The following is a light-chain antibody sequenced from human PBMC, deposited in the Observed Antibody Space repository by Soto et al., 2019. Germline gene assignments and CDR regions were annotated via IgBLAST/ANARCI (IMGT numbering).Light chain of an antibody. V-gene: IGKV3-20*01. CDR1: HSVSSSY. CDR3: QQYGYSLFT. J-gene: IGKJ3*01. Sequence: EIVLTQSPGTLSLSPGESATHSCRASHSVSSSYLTWYQQKPGQAPRLLIYGASGRATGIPDRFSGSGSGTDFTLTISRLEPEDFAVYYCQQYGYSLFTFGPGTKVDIK. CDR2: GAS.